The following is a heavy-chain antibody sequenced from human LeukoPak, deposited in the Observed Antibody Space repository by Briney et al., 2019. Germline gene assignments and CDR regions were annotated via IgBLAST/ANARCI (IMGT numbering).Heavy chain of an antibody. CDR3: AREASLRFLEWLPHYYYYYGMDV. J-gene: IGHJ6*02. V-gene: IGHV1-2*02. CDR2: INPDSGVT. Sequence: ASVKVSCKASGYTFSDHYMHWVRQAPGQGPEWMGWINPDSGVTNYAQKFQGRVTMTRDTSISTAYMELSRLRSDDTAVYYCAREASLRFLEWLPHYYYYYGMDVWGQGTTVTVSS. CDR1: GYTFSDHY. D-gene: IGHD3-3*01.